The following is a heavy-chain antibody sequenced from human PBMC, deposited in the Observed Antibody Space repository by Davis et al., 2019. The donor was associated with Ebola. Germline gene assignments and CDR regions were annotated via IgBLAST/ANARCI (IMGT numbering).Heavy chain of an antibody. CDR3: ARDPGLPNGMDV. CDR1: GFTVSSDY. Sequence: GESLKISCAASGFTVSSDYMSWVRQAPGKGLEWVSVIYSGGDTYYADSAKGRFTISRDNSKNTLYLQMSSLRPEDTAVYYCARDPGLPNGMDVWGQGTTVTVS. J-gene: IGHJ6*02. V-gene: IGHV3-53*05. CDR2: IYSGGDT.